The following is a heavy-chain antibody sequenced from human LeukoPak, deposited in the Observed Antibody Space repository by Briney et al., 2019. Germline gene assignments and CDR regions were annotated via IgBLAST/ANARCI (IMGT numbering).Heavy chain of an antibody. D-gene: IGHD3-3*01. CDR1: GFTFSRHG. CDR3: ARDRAWNYFDY. Sequence: GRSLRLSCAPSGFTFSRHGMHWVRQAPGKGLEWVAIISNDGSRKYYGHSVEGRFTISRDNSKNTLYLQMDSLRAEDTAVYYCARDRAWNYFDYWGQGTLVIVSS. J-gene: IGHJ4*02. V-gene: IGHV3-30*03. CDR2: ISNDGSRK.